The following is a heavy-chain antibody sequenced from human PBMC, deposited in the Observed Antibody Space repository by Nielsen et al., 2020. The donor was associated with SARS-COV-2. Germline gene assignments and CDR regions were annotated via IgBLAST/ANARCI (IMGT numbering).Heavy chain of an antibody. CDR3: ARSSSDLGYYGMDV. V-gene: IGHV2-70*01. CDR1: GFALSTSGMC. Sequence: SGPTLVKPTQTLTLTCTLSGFALSTSGMCVSWIRQPPGKALEWLALIDWDDDKYYSTSLKTRLTISKDTSKNQVVLTMTNMDPVDTATYYCARSSSDLGYYGMDVWGQGTTVTVSS. CDR2: IDWDDDK. J-gene: IGHJ6*02. D-gene: IGHD3-10*01.